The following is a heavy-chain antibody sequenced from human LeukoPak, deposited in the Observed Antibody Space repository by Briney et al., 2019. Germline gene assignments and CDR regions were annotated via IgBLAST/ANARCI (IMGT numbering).Heavy chain of an antibody. Sequence: GGSLRLPCAASGFTFSSYSMNWVRQAPGKGLEWVSSISSSSSYIYYADSVKGRFTISRDNAKNSLYLQMNSLRAEDTAVYYCARDLDYNYMDVWGKGTTVTVSS. CDR3: ARDLDYNYMDV. V-gene: IGHV3-21*01. CDR1: GFTFSSYS. J-gene: IGHJ6*03. CDR2: ISSSSSYI.